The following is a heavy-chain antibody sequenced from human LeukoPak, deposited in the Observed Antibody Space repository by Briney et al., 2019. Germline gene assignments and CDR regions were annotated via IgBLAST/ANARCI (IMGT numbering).Heavy chain of an antibody. D-gene: IGHD3-10*01. CDR3: ARGYYYGSGTLGPFDP. CDR2: ISSSGSSI. Sequence: PGRSLRLSCAASGFSFSSYEMNWVRQAPGKGLEWVSYISSSGSSIYNADSVKGRFTISRDNAKNSLYLQMNSLRAEDTAVYYCARGYYYGSGTLGPFDPWGQGTLVTVSS. V-gene: IGHV3-48*03. J-gene: IGHJ5*02. CDR1: GFSFSSYE.